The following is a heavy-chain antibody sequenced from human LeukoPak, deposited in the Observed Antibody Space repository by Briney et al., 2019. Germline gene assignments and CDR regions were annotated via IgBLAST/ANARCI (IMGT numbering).Heavy chain of an antibody. CDR1: GFTFSSYA. Sequence: GGSLRLSCAASGFTFSSYAMSWVRQAPGKGLEWVSAISGSGGSTYYADSVKGRFTFSRDNSKNTLYLQMNSLRAEDTAVYYCAKDRWSSTSMRWFDPWGQGTLVTVSS. V-gene: IGHV3-23*01. CDR2: ISGSGGST. CDR3: AKDRWSSTSMRWFDP. J-gene: IGHJ5*02. D-gene: IGHD2-2*01.